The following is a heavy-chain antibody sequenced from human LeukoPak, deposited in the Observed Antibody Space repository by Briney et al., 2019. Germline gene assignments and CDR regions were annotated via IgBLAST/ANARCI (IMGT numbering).Heavy chain of an antibody. CDR3: ARREGPYGSGTYYDS. D-gene: IGHD3-10*01. CDR2: VSWNGAYT. Sequence: GGSLRLSCAASGFPFDDYGMSWVGLAPGKGLEWVSGVSWNGAYTEYADSVRGRFTISRDNAKKSLYLQMNSLRVDDTALYYCARREGPYGSGTYYDSWGQGTLVSVSS. CDR1: GFPFDDYG. V-gene: IGHV3-20*04. J-gene: IGHJ4*02.